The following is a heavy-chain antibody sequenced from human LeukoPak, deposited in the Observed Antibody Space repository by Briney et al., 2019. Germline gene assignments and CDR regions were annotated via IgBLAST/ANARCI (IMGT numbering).Heavy chain of an antibody. J-gene: IGHJ4*02. CDR3: ARDPIRGDIVVVPAN. Sequence: GGSLRLSCAASGFTFSSYWMIWVRQAPGKGLEWVANIKQDGSEKYYVDSVKGRFTISRDNAKNSLYLQMNSLRAEDTAVYYCARDPIRGDIVVVPANWGQGTLVTVSS. CDR2: IKQDGSEK. D-gene: IGHD2-2*01. V-gene: IGHV3-7*01. CDR1: GFTFSSYW.